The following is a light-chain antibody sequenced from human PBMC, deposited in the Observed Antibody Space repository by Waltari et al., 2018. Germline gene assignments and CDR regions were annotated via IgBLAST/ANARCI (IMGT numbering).Light chain of an antibody. V-gene: IGKV1-5*03. CDR1: ESVKSN. Sequence: TCRASESVKSNLAWYQHQPGKAPKVLVHKASRLESGVASRFSGSGDGTEFTLTISSLEPDDFATYYCHQYNTLPLTFGGGTKVEIK. J-gene: IGKJ4*01. CDR2: KAS. CDR3: HQYNTLPLT.